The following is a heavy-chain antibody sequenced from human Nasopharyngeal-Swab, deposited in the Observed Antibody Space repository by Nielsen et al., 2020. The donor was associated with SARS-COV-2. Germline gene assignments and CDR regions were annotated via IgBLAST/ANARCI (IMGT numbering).Heavy chain of an antibody. D-gene: IGHD3-10*01. Sequence: GGSLRLSCAASGFTFSSYSMSWLRQAPGKGLEWVSTITGNGDTTYYADSVKGRFTISRENAENTLYLQMNSLSVEDTAVYYCARDVGGSGSNWGQGTLVTVSS. V-gene: IGHV3-23*01. CDR3: ARDVGGSGSN. CDR2: ITGNGDTT. CDR1: GFTFSSYS. J-gene: IGHJ4*02.